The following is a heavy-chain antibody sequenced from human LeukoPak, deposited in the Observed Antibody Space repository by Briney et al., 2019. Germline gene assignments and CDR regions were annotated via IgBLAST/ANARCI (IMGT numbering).Heavy chain of an antibody. D-gene: IGHD2-2*01. CDR2: ISTSGDDT. V-gene: IGHV3-23*01. CDR3: ARYCTSTSCFSSLGSLW. CDR1: GFTFSTYA. Sequence: PGGSLRLSCAASGFTFSTYAMSWVRQAPGKGLEWVSAISTSGDDTYYADSVKGRFTISRDNSKNTVFLQMNSLRAEDTAVYYCARYCTSTSCFSSLGSLWWGQGPLV. J-gene: IGHJ4*02.